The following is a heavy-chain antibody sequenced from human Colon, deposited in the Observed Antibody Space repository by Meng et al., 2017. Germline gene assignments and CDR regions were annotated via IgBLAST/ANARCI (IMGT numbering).Heavy chain of an antibody. CDR3: ARVTSTGWN. D-gene: IGHD6-19*01. CDR2: INRDYAI. V-gene: IGHV3-69-1*02. J-gene: IGHJ4*02. Sequence: GGSLRLSCAASGFIFNNYAMSWVRQAPGRGLEWISFINRDYAIHYSQSVSGRFSISRDNAEASVYLQMSSLRPDDTGVYFCARVTSTGWNWGQGTLVTVSS. CDR1: GFIFNNYA.